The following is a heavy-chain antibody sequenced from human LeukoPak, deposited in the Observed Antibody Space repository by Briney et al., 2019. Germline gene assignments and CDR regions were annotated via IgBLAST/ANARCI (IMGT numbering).Heavy chain of an antibody. J-gene: IGHJ6*04. CDR2: ISSSSSYI. CDR1: GFTFSSYS. V-gene: IGHV3-21*01. Sequence: GGSLRLSCAASGFTFSSYSMNWVRQAPGKGLEWVSCISSSSSYIYYADSVKGRFTISRDNAKNSLYLQMNSLRAEDTAVYYCAELGITMIGGVWGKGTTVTISP. D-gene: IGHD3-10*02. CDR3: AELGITMIGGV.